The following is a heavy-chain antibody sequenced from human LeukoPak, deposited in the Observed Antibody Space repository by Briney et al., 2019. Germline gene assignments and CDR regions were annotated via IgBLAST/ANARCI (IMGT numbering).Heavy chain of an antibody. CDR1: GFTFSSYD. V-gene: IGHV3-23*05. CDR2: IYKSGGST. Sequence: PGGSLRLSSAASGFTFSSYDMSWVRHAPGKGLEWVSGIYKSGGSTSYADPGKGRFTISRANSKTTLYFQMNNLRPTATAFYSCANTMYSSAWSPFDYWGRGTLVTVSS. D-gene: IGHD6-19*01. CDR3: ANTMYSSAWSPFDY. J-gene: IGHJ4*02.